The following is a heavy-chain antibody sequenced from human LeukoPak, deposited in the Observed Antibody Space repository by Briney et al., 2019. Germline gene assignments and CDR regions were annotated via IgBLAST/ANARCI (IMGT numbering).Heavy chain of an antibody. CDR2: IYHGGSR. D-gene: IGHD4-17*01. CDR3: ARDGRSDYGDINWFDP. J-gene: IGHJ5*02. V-gene: IGHV4-39*07. Sequence: SETLSLTCTVSGGSISSSSYYWGWIRQPPGKGLEWIGSIYHGGSRYFNPSLKSRVSISLDTSKNQFSLKLSSVTAADTAVYYCARDGRSDYGDINWFDPWGQGTLVTVSS. CDR1: GGSISSSSYY.